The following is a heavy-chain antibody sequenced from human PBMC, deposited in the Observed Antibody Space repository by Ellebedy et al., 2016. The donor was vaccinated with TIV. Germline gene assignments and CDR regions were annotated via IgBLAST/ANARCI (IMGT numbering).Heavy chain of an antibody. Sequence: GESLKISCTASGYSFTSYLIGWVRQIPGKGLEWMGTIYPGDSGTRYSPSFQGQVTISADKSISTAYLQWSSLKASDTAMYYCAKGSGEEYYYYGMDVWGQGTTVTVSS. CDR3: AKGSGEEYYYYGMDV. V-gene: IGHV5-51*01. CDR2: IYPGDSGT. D-gene: IGHD3-10*01. CDR1: GYSFTSYL. J-gene: IGHJ6*02.